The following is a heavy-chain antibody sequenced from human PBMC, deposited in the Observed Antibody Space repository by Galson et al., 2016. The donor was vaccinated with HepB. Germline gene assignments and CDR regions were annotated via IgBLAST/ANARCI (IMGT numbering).Heavy chain of an antibody. CDR1: GFTFSTYA. Sequence: SLRLSCAASGFTFSTYAMHWVRQAPGKGLQWVAVISYDGNNKYYADSVKGRFTISRDNSKNTLYLQMNSLRAEDTAVYSCARGYYDFWSGPLADYWGQGTLVTVSS. J-gene: IGHJ4*02. CDR3: ARGYYDFWSGPLADY. CDR2: ISYDGNNK. V-gene: IGHV3-30*04. D-gene: IGHD3-3*01.